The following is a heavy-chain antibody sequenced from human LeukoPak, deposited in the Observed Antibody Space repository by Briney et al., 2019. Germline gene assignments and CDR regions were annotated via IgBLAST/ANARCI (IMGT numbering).Heavy chain of an antibody. CDR1: GYTFTGYY. CDR2: INPNSGGT. V-gene: IGHV1-2*02. CDR3: VRGTHSWYYFDY. Sequence: ASVKVSCKASGYTFTGYYMHWVRQAPGQGLEWMGWINPNSGGTNYAQKLQGRVTMTRDTSISTAYMELSRLRPDDTAVYYCVRGTHSWYYFDYWGQGTLVTVSS. D-gene: IGHD6-13*01. J-gene: IGHJ4*02.